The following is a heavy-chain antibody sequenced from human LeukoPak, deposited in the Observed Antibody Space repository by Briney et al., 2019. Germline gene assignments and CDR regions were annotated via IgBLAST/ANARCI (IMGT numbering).Heavy chain of an antibody. CDR2: IYYSVST. Sequence: PSETLSLTRAVSGGSISSYYWSWIRQPPGKGLEWIGYIYYSVSTNYNPSPQRRVTISVDKSKNQFSLEMGSVTAADTAVYYCARGYCSSTSCYSFWWGQGTLVTVSS. V-gene: IGHV4-59*12. CDR1: GGSISSYY. D-gene: IGHD2-2*01. J-gene: IGHJ4*02. CDR3: ARGYCSSTSCYSFW.